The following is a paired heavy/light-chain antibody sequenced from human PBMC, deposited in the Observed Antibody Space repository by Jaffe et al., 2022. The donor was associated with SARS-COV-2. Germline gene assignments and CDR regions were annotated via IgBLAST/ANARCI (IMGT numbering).Heavy chain of an antibody. J-gene: IGHJ6*01. V-gene: IGHV3-23*01. CDR2: ISGRTGSSGT. Sequence: EVQLSESGGGLAQPGGSLRLSCAASGFTLSNFGMSWVRRAPGQGPEWISSISGRTGSSGTYYADSVKGRFTISRDNSKNTLFLEMNSLRAEDTAVYYCAKGPEKEVVYRIDAWGQGTTVTVSS. D-gene: IGHD3-16*02. CDR3: AKGPEKEVVYRIDA. CDR1: GFTLSNFG.
Light chain of an antibody. CDR1: SSDVGAYNY. V-gene: IGLV2-14*03. CDR3: SAYTGRTSVI. Sequence: QAALTQPASVSGSLGQSITISCTGTSSDVGAYNYVSWHQQHPDKAPKVIIYDVKNRPSGVSTRFSGSKSGNTASLTISGLQADDEAEYFCSAYTGRTSVIFGGGTKLTVL. CDR2: DVK. J-gene: IGLJ2*01.